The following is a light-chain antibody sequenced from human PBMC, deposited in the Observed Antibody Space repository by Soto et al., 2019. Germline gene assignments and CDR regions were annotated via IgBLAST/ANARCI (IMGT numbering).Light chain of an antibody. CDR1: QSVLYSSNNKNY. CDR2: WAS. Sequence: DIVMTQSPDSLAVSLGERATINCKSSQSVLYSSNNKNYLAWYQQKPGQPPQLLIYWASTRESGVPDRFSGSGSGTDFTLTISSLQAGDVAVYYCQQYYSTPPTFGQGTKVEIK. CDR3: QQYYSTPPT. J-gene: IGKJ1*01. V-gene: IGKV4-1*01.